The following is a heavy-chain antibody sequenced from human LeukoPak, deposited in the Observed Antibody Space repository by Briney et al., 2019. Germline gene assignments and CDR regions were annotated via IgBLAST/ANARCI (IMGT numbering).Heavy chain of an antibody. Sequence: GGSLRLSCAASGFTFSTNWMHWVRQAPGKGLVWVSRINSDGSITNYADSVKGRFTISRDNARNTLYLQMNSLRAEDTAVYYCARGPRYGSSGWYRSGSYYFDNWGQGSLVTVSS. CDR1: GFTFSTNW. J-gene: IGHJ4*02. D-gene: IGHD6-19*01. CDR2: INSDGSIT. CDR3: ARGPRYGSSGWYRSGSYYFDN. V-gene: IGHV3-74*01.